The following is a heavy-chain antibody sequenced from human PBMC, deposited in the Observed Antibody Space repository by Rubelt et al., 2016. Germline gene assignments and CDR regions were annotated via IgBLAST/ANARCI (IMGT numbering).Heavy chain of an antibody. Sequence: QVQLQQWGAGLLKPSETLSLTCAVYGGSFSGYYWSWIRQPPGKGLEWIGEINHSGSTNYNPPLTSRFTISVDTSKNQLSLTLSSWTAADTAVYYCARGPRRYYWGQGTLVTVSS. J-gene: IGHJ4*02. V-gene: IGHV4-34*01. CDR3: ARGPRRYY. CDR2: INHSGST. CDR1: GGSFSGYY.